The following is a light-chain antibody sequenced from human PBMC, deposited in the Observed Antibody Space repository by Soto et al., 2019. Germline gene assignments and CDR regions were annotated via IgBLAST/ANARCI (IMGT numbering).Light chain of an antibody. V-gene: IGKV1-5*03. CDR3: QQYNNYPWT. CDR2: KAS. Sequence: DIQMTQSPSTLSASVGDRVTITCRASQNLNNWLAWFQQKPGKAPTLLIYKASGLESGVPSRFSGSGSGTEFTLTISSLQPDDSSTYDCQQYNNYPWTFGQGTKVEIK. CDR1: QNLNNW. J-gene: IGKJ1*01.